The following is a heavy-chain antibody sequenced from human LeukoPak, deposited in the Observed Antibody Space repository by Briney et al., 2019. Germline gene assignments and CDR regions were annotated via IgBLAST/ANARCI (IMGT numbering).Heavy chain of an antibody. CDR3: TRQGARDYGDYGYYYYYMDV. D-gene: IGHD4-17*01. V-gene: IGHV3-73*01. J-gene: IGHJ6*03. CDR1: GFTFSGSA. CDR2: IRSKANSYAT. Sequence: GGSLRLSCAASGFTFSGSAMHWVRQASGKGLEWVGRIRSKANSYATAYGVSVEDRFTISRGDSKNTAYLQMNSLKTEDTAVYYCTRQGARDYGDYGYYYYYMDVWGKGTTVTVSS.